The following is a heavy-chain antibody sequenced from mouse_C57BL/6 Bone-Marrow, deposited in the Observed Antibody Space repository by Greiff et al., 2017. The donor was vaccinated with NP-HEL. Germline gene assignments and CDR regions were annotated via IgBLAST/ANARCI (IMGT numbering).Heavy chain of an antibody. J-gene: IGHJ4*01. CDR1: GFSLTSYA. V-gene: IGHV2-9-1*01. CDR3: ARDAGNPSLLRYPYAMDY. CDR2: IWTGGGT. Sequence: VQVVESGPGLVAPSQSLSITCTVSGFSLTSYAISWVRQPPGKGLEWLGVIWTGGGTNYNSALKSRLSISKDNSKSQVFLKMNSLQTDDTARDYCARDAGNPSLLRYPYAMDYWGQGTSVTVSS. D-gene: IGHD1-1*01.